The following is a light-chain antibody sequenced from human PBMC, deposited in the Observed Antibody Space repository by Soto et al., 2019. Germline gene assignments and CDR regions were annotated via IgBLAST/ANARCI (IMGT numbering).Light chain of an antibody. CDR3: QQYSSSPRT. J-gene: IGKJ1*01. CDR2: DAS. V-gene: IGKV3-20*01. Sequence: EIVLTQSPGTLSLSPGERATLSCRASQSVSSIYLAWYQQKPGQAPRLLIYDASSRATGIPDRFSGSGSGTDFTLTISRLEPEDFAVYYCQQYSSSPRTFGQGTKVEIK. CDR1: QSVSSIY.